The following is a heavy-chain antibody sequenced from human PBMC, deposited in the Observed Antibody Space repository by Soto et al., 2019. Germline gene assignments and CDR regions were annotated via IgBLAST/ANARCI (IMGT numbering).Heavy chain of an antibody. D-gene: IGHD5-12*01. V-gene: IGHV1-69*04. CDR2: IIPILGIA. CDR3: ARDLVDKDGMDV. Sequence: SVKVSCKASGGTFSSYTISWVRQAPGQGLEWMGRIIPILGIANYAQKFQGRVTITADKSTSTAYMELSSLRSEDTAVYYCARDLVDKDGMDVWGQGTTVTVSS. J-gene: IGHJ6*02. CDR1: GGTFSSYT.